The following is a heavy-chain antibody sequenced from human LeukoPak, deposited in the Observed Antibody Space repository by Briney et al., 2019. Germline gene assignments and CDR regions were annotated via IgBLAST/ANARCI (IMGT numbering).Heavy chain of an antibody. Sequence: PGGSLRLSCAASGFTFSSYAMHWVRQAPGKGLEWVAVISHDGSNKYYADSVKGRFTISRDDSKNTLYLQMNSLRPEDTAVYYCAKEGSYLTLGDYWGQGTLVTVSS. CDR2: ISHDGSNK. CDR3: AKEGSYLTLGDY. V-gene: IGHV3-30*04. D-gene: IGHD1-26*01. CDR1: GFTFSSYA. J-gene: IGHJ4*02.